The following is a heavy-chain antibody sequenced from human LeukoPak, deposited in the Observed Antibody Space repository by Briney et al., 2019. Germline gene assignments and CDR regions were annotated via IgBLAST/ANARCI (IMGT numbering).Heavy chain of an antibody. D-gene: IGHD1-26*01. CDR3: ARVVGAPNKGFSAFEI. J-gene: IGHJ3*02. CDR1: GCTFSSYA. Sequence: GASVKVSCKASGCTFSSYAISWVRQAPGQGLEWMGGIIPIFGTANYAQKFQGRVTITTDESTSTAYMELSSLRSEDTAVYYCARVVGAPNKGFSAFEIWGQGTMVTVSS. CDR2: IIPIFGTA. V-gene: IGHV1-69*05.